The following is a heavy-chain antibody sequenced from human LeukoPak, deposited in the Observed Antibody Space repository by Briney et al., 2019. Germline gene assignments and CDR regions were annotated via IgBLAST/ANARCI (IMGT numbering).Heavy chain of an antibody. J-gene: IGHJ4*02. D-gene: IGHD2-8*02. CDR3: ARDYLVGCTDTICYPIDY. Sequence: GGSLRLSCAASGFTFGNHAMHWVRQAPGMGLEWVAVISYEASNKYYADSVKGRFTISRDNSKNMLYLQTNSLRAEDTAVYYCARDYLVGCTDTICYPIDYWGQGTLVTVSS. CDR1: GFTFGNHA. CDR2: ISYEASNK. V-gene: IGHV3-30*01.